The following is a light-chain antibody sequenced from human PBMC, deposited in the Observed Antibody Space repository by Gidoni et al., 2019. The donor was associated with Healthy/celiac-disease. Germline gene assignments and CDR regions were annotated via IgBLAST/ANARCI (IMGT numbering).Light chain of an antibody. CDR3: QQYGSSPYT. Sequence: EIVLTQSPATLSLSPGERAPLSCRASQSVSSSYLAWYQQNPGQAPRLLIYGASSRATGIPDRCSGSGSGTDFTLTISRLEPEDFAVYYCQQYGSSPYTFXQXTKLEIK. CDR1: QSVSSSY. CDR2: GAS. J-gene: IGKJ2*01. V-gene: IGKV3-20*01.